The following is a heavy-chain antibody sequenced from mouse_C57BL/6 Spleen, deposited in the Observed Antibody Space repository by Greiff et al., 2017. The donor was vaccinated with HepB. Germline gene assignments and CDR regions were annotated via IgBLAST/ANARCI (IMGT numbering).Heavy chain of an antibody. CDR1: GFTFSDYG. V-gene: IGHV5-15*01. D-gene: IGHD1-1*01. CDR3: ARLGITTVVATGAMDY. CDR2: ISNLAYSI. J-gene: IGHJ4*01. Sequence: EVKLMDSGGGLVQPGGSLKLSCAASGFTFSDYGMAWVRQAPRKGPEWVAFISNLAYSIYYADTVTGRFTISRENAKNTLYLEMSSLRSEDTAMYYCARLGITTVVATGAMDYWGQGTSVTVSS.